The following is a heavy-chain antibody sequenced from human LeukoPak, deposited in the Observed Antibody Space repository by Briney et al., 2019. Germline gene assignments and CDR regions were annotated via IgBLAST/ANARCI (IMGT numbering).Heavy chain of an antibody. J-gene: IGHJ2*01. D-gene: IGHD6-13*01. CDR3: ARGEAAAAADWYFDL. CDR1: GGSFSGYY. V-gene: IGHV4-34*01. Sequence: SETLSLTCAVYGGSFSGYYWSWIRQPPGKGLEWVGEINHSGSTNYNPSLKSRVTISVDTSKNQFSLKPSSVTAADTAVYYCARGEAAAAADWYFDLWGRGTLVTVSS. CDR2: INHSGST.